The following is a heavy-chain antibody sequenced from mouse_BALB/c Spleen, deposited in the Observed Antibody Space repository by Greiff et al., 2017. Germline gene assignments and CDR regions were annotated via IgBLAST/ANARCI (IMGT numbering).Heavy chain of an antibody. V-gene: IGHV5-9-4*01. CDR3: ARAAGTSAY. D-gene: IGHD4-1*01. CDR2: ISSGGSYT. Sequence: EVNLVESGGGLVKPGGSLKLSCAASGFTFSSYAMSWVRQSPEKRLEWVAEISSGGSYTYYPDTVTGRFTISRDNAKNTLYLEMSSLRSEDTAMYYCARAAGTSAYWGQGTLVTVSA. J-gene: IGHJ3*01. CDR1: GFTFSSYA.